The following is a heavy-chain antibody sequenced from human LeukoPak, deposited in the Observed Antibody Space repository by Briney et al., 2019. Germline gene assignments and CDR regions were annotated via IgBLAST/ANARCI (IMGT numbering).Heavy chain of an antibody. CDR2: IYHSGST. V-gene: IGHV4-30-2*01. D-gene: IGHD2/OR15-2a*01. J-gene: IGHJ5*02. Sequence: SQTLSLTCTVSGGSISSGGYYWSWIRQPPGKGLDWIGYIYHSGSTYYNPSLKSRVTISVDRSKNQFSLKLSSVTAADTAVYYCARGIPATFHDGNWFDPWGQGTLVTVSS. CDR3: ARGIPATFHDGNWFDP. CDR1: GGSISSGGYY.